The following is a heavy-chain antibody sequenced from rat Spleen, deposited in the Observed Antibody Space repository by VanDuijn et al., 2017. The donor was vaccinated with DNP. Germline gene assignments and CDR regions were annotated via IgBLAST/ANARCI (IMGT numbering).Heavy chain of an antibody. Sequence: EVQLVESGGGLVQPGRSLKLSCAASGFTFSDYNMSWVPQAPKKGLEWVATIIYDGSRIYYRDSVKGQFTISIDNAKSTLYLQMDSLRSEDTATYYCATLLPGDYSYFDFWGRGVTVTVSS. CDR2: IIYDGSRI. CDR1: GFTFSDYN. D-gene: IGHD1-4*01. J-gene: IGHJ2*01. V-gene: IGHV5S10*01. CDR3: ATLLPGDYSYFDF.